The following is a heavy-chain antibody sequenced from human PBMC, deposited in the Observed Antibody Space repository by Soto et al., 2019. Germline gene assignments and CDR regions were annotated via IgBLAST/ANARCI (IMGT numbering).Heavy chain of an antibody. CDR2: ISAYSGDT. CDR3: ARDVVAITTGGPDY. Sequence: QVQLVQSGAEVKKPGASVKVSCKASGYTFSNYGISWVRQAPGQGLEWLGWISAYSGDTNFAQRFQGRVTMTTDTPTSTAYMELRSLTSDDTALYYCARDVVAITTGGPDYWGQGALVTVSS. CDR1: GYTFSNYG. V-gene: IGHV1-18*01. J-gene: IGHJ4*02. D-gene: IGHD3-22*01.